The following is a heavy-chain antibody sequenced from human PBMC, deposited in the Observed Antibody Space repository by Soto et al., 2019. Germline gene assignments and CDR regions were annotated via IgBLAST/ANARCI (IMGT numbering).Heavy chain of an antibody. V-gene: IGHV3-23*01. CDR1: GFNFSNYA. D-gene: IGHD7-27*01. CDR2: FGVGGNYI. J-gene: IGHJ4*02. Sequence: PVGSLRLSCAASGFNFSNYAMNWVRQAPGKGLEWVSGFGVGGNYIYYADSVKGRFTISRDNSKNTLYLQMNSLRAEDTAVYYCAKDAISGNQVWDYFDYWGQGTPVTVSS. CDR3: AKDAISGNQVWDYFDY.